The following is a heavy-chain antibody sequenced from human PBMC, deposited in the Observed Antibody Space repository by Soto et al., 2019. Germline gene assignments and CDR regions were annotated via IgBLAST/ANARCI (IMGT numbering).Heavy chain of an antibody. D-gene: IGHD3-10*01. V-gene: IGHV4-31*03. CDR3: ARGITMVRGVIHTPYFDY. CDR2: IYNSGST. CDR1: GGSINSGGYY. Sequence: QVQLQESGPGLVKPSQTLSLPCTVSGGSINSGGYYWSWIRQHPGKGLEWIGYIYNSGSTYYNPSLKRRVTISVDPSKNQFSLKLSSVTAADTAVYCCARGITMVRGVIHTPYFDYWGQGTLVTVSS. J-gene: IGHJ4*02.